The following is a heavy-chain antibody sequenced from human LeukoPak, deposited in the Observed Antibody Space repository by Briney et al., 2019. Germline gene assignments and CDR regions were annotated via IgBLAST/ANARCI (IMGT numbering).Heavy chain of an antibody. CDR1: GFTFSSYS. CDR3: ARVTMVRGVNS. V-gene: IGHV3-48*01. J-gene: IGHJ4*02. Sequence: PGGSLRLSCAASGFTFSSYSMNWVRQAPGKGLEWVSYISSSSSTIYYADSVKGRFTISRDNAKNSLYLQMNSLRAEDTAVCYCARVTMVRGVNSWGQGTLVTVSS. CDR2: ISSSSSTI. D-gene: IGHD3-10*01.